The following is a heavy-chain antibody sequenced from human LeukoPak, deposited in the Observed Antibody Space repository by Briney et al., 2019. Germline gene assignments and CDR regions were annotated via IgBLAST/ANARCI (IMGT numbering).Heavy chain of an antibody. J-gene: IGHJ1*01. CDR1: VFTFCSYS. CDR3: AGALSYSYGSIDF. CDR2: ISSGSKYI. Sequence: GGSLRLSCAASVFTFCSYSVHWVRQAPGRGGEWVSSISSGSKYIYNADSVEGRFTISRDNAKNSLYLQMHSLRAEDTAGYYCAGALSYSYGSIDFWGQGTLVIVSS. V-gene: IGHV3-21*01. D-gene: IGHD5-18*01.